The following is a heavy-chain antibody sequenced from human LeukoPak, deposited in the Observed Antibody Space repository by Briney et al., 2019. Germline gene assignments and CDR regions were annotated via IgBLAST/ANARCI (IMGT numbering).Heavy chain of an antibody. CDR1: GGTFSSYA. Sequence: ASVKVSCKASGGTFSSYAISWVRQSPGQGLEWMGGIIPIFGTANYAQKFQGRVTITADESTSTAYMELSSLRSEDTAVYYCAREGLIKNFDYWGQGTLVTVSS. CDR3: AREGLIKNFDY. J-gene: IGHJ4*02. D-gene: IGHD3-16*02. V-gene: IGHV1-69*13. CDR2: IIPIFGTA.